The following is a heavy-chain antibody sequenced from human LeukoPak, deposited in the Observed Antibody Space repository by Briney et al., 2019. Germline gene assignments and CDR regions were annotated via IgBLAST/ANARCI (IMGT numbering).Heavy chain of an antibody. CDR3: ARLTYYYDSSGFDY. CDR1: GGSISSYY. D-gene: IGHD3-22*01. Sequence: SETLSLTCTVSGGSISSYYWSWIRQPPGKGLEWIGYIYYSGSTNYNPSPKSRVTISVDTSKNQFSLKLSSVTAADTAVYYCARLTYYYDSSGFDYWSQGTLVTVSS. J-gene: IGHJ4*02. V-gene: IGHV4-59*01. CDR2: IYYSGST.